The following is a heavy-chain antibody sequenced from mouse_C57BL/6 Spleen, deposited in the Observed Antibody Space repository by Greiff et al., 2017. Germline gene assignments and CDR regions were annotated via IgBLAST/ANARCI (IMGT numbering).Heavy chain of an antibody. Sequence: VQLQQSGAELVRPGASVKLSCTASGFNIKDDYMHWVKQRPEQGLEWIGWIDPENGDTEYASKFQGKATITADTSSNTAYLQLSSLTSEDTTVYYCTTRAREDYWGQGTSVTVSS. CDR1: GFNIKDDY. D-gene: IGHD3-3*01. J-gene: IGHJ4*01. CDR3: TTRAREDY. CDR2: IDPENGDT. V-gene: IGHV14-4*01.